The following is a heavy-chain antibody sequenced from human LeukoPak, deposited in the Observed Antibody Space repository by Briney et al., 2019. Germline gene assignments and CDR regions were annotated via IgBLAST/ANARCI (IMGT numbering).Heavy chain of an antibody. CDR3: AREGAYTYGYGYYHYYMDV. D-gene: IGHD5-18*01. CDR2: IQISGST. J-gene: IGHJ6*03. CDR1: GGSISSYY. V-gene: IGHV4-4*07. Sequence: SETLSLTCTVSGGSISSYYWSWIRQPAGKGLEWIGRIQISGSTDYNPSLKSRVSISVDASKNHFSLLLSSVTAADTAVYSCAREGAYTYGYGYYHYYMDVWGKGTTVTISS.